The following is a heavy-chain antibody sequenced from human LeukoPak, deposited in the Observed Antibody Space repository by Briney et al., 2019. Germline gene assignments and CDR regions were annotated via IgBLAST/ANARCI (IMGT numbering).Heavy chain of an antibody. CDR3: ARDSAVATYYGVDV. Sequence: PGGSPRLSCAASGFTFSSYAMSWVRQAPGKGLEWVANIQSDGNEKNYIDSVQGRFTISRDNAKTSLYLQMNSLRAEDTAVYYCARDSAVATYYGVDVWGQGTTVTVSS. D-gene: IGHD6-19*01. J-gene: IGHJ6*02. CDR2: IQSDGNEK. V-gene: IGHV3-7*01. CDR1: GFTFSSYA.